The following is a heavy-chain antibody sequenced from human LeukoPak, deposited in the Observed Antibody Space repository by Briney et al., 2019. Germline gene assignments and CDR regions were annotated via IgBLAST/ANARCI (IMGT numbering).Heavy chain of an antibody. V-gene: IGHV4-30-2*01. D-gene: IGHD6-19*01. CDR1: GGSISSGGYS. CDR2: IYHSGST. Sequence: SETLSLTCAVSGGSISSGGYSWSWIRQPPGKGLEWIGYIYHSGSTYYNPSPKSRVTISVDRSKNQFYLKLSSVTAADTAVYYCARDRAVAVAGTDFDYWGQGTLVTVSS. CDR3: ARDRAVAVAGTDFDY. J-gene: IGHJ4*02.